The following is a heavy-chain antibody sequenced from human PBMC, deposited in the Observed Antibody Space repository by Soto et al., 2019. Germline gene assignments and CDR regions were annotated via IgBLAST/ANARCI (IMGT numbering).Heavy chain of an antibody. CDR2: IYYTGRT. CDR1: GGSISSYF. D-gene: IGHD3-10*01. Sequence: QVQLQESGPGLVKPSETLSLTCTVSGGSISSYFWSWIRQPPGKGLEWIGYIYYTGRTNYNPSLKSRLTISLDTTKNQFSLKLTSVTAADTAVYYCARGSLWFGALGADDPWGQGTLVTVSS. CDR3: ARGSLWFGALGADDP. V-gene: IGHV4-59*01. J-gene: IGHJ5*02.